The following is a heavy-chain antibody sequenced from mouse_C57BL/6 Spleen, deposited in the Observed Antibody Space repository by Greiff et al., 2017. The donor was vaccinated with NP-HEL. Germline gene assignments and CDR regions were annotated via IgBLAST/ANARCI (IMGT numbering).Heavy chain of an antibody. Sequence: VQLKESGGGLVKPGGSLKLSCAASGFTFSSYAMSWVRQTPEKRLEWVATISDGGSYTYYPDNVKGRFTISRDNAKNKLYLQMSHLKSEDTAMYYCERVHYENYVDDWGQGTTLTVSS. CDR3: ERVHYENYVDD. CDR1: GFTFSSYA. V-gene: IGHV5-4*01. D-gene: IGHD2-4*01. CDR2: ISDGGSYT. J-gene: IGHJ2*01.